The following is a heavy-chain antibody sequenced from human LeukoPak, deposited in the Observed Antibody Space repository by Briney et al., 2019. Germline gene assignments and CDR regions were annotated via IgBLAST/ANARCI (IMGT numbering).Heavy chain of an antibody. CDR1: GFTFSSYA. J-gene: IGHJ6*02. CDR2: ISYDGSNK. Sequence: GGSLRLSCAASGFTFSSYAMHWVRQAPGKGLEWVAVISYDGSNKYSADSVKGRFTISRDNSKNTLYLQMNSLRGEDTAVYYCAREHMAYYYSGMDVWGQGTTVTVSS. D-gene: IGHD5-24*01. V-gene: IGHV3-30-3*01. CDR3: AREHMAYYYSGMDV.